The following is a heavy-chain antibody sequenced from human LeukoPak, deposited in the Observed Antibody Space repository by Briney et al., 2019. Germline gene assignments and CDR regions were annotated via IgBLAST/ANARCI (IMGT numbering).Heavy chain of an antibody. CDR3: ARDRDSGGWFDY. D-gene: IGHD6-19*01. CDR1: GGSISSYY. V-gene: IGHV4-59*01. CDR2: IYYSGSA. J-gene: IGHJ4*02. Sequence: SETLSLTCTVSGGSISSYYWSWIRQPPGKGLEWTGYIYYSGSANYNPSLKSRVTISIHTSKNQFSLKLSSVTAADTAFYYCARDRDSGGWFDYWGQGALVTVSS.